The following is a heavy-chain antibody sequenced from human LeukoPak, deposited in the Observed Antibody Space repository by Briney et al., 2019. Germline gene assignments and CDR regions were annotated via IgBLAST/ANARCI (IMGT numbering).Heavy chain of an antibody. CDR2: IYGGTNT. D-gene: IGHD2-2*01. CDR1: GFTVNSNY. CDR3: ARGGRSCSTTSCSPTWFDP. Sequence: GGSLRLSCVASGFTVNSNYMNRVRQAPGKGLEWVSLIYGGTNTYYADSVKGRFTISRDNSKNTLYLQMNSLRAEDTAVYYCARGGRSCSTTSCSPTWFDPWGQGALVTVSS. J-gene: IGHJ5*02. V-gene: IGHV3-53*01.